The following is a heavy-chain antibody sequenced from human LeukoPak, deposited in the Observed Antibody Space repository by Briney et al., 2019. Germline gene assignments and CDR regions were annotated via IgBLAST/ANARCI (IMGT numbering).Heavy chain of an antibody. V-gene: IGHV1-24*01. D-gene: IGHD2/OR15-2a*01. Sequence: ASVKVSCKVSGYTLTELSMHWVRQAPGKGLEWMGGFDPEDGETIYAQKFQGRVTMAEDTPTDTAYMELSSLRSEDTAVYYCATGLLNYPDYWGQGTLVTVSS. CDR2: FDPEDGET. CDR1: GYTLTELS. J-gene: IGHJ4*02. CDR3: ATGLLNYPDY.